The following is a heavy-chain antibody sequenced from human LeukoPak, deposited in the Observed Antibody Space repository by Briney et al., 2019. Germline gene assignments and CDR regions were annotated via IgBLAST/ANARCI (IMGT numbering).Heavy chain of an antibody. D-gene: IGHD3-10*01. CDR2: INHSGST. CDR1: GGSFSGYY. CDR3: ARGLDYYGSGSPNWFDP. Sequence: SETLSLTCAVYGGSFSGYYWSWIRQRPGKGLEWIGEINHSGSTNYNPSLKSRVTISVDTSKNQFSLKLSSVTAADTAVYYCARGLDYYGSGSPNWFDPWGQGTLVTVSS. V-gene: IGHV4-34*01. J-gene: IGHJ5*02.